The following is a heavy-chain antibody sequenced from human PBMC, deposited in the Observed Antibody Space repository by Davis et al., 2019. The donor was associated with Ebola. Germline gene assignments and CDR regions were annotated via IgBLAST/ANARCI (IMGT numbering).Heavy chain of an antibody. CDR3: ARAQFPTTSDH. CDR2: MYFSGST. CDR1: GGSISSHY. J-gene: IGHJ4*02. D-gene: IGHD1-1*01. V-gene: IGHV4-59*11. Sequence: SETLSLTCTVSGGSISSHYWSWIRQSPGKGLEWIGYMYFSGSTNYNPSLKSRVTISVDSSKNQFSLNLRSVTAADTAVFYCARAQFPTTSDHWGQGTLVTVSS.